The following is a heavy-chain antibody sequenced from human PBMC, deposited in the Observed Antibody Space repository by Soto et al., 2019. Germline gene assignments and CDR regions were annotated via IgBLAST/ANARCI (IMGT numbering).Heavy chain of an antibody. CDR1: GDSFSMFE. Sequence: QGQLVLSGAEVKKPGSSVKVSCKASGDSFSMFEIMWVRQAPGQGVEWMGGLSPIFDTAIYAEKFQGRVTISADKSTNTGYMELSSLRSDDTAMYYCTREKGESLSHQAHFDLWGQGTLVTVSS. D-gene: IGHD3-16*01. CDR3: TREKGESLSHQAHFDL. J-gene: IGHJ4*02. CDR2: LSPIFDTA. V-gene: IGHV1-69*06.